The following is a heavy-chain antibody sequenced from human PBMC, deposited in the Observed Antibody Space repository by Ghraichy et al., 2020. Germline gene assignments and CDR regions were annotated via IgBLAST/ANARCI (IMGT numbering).Heavy chain of an antibody. CDR1: GFSFTTYS. V-gene: IGHV3-21*06. Sequence: GGSLRLSCAASGFSFTTYSMNWVRQIPGKGLEWVASISRDSMYIFYADSVKGRFTVSRDNAKNSLFLQMNSLRGEDTAVYYCVRGGSGYWGQGTLVTVSS. J-gene: IGHJ4*02. D-gene: IGHD3-16*01. CDR2: ISRDSMYI. CDR3: VRGGSGY.